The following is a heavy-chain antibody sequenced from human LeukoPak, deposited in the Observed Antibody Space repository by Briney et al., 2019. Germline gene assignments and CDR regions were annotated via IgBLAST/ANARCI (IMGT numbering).Heavy chain of an antibody. Sequence: ASVKVSCKASGYTFTGYYMHWVRQAPGQGLEWMGWINPNSGGTNYAQKFQGRVTMTRDTSISTAYMELSRLRSDDTAVYYCASSRVNYYYYYMDVWGKGTTVTISS. CDR2: INPNSGGT. CDR3: ASSRVNYYYYYMDV. V-gene: IGHV1-2*02. J-gene: IGHJ6*03. D-gene: IGHD3-10*01. CDR1: GYTFTGYY.